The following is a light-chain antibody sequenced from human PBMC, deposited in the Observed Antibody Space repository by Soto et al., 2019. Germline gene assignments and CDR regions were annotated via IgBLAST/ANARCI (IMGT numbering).Light chain of an antibody. CDR1: TNDVGGYHL. CDR2: DVN. Sequence: QSALTQPASVSGSPGESITISCTGTTNDVGGYHLVSWLQQHPGKAPKLIIYDVNNRPSGVSDRSSASKSGNTASLTISGLQAEDEADYYCNSYTTSATLGVFGTGTKLTVL. CDR3: NSYTTSATLGV. J-gene: IGLJ1*01. V-gene: IGLV2-14*03.